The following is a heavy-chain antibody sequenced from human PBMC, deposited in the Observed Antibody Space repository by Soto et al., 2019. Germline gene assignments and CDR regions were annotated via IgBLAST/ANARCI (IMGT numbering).Heavy chain of an antibody. CDR2: ISYDGSNK. Sequence: SLRLSCAASGFTFSSYGMHWVRQAPGKGLEWVAVISYDGSNKYYADSVKGRLTISRDNSKNTLYLQMNSLRGEDTAVYYCARDQAPMVRGVIIYYYGMDVWGQGTTVTVSS. CDR3: ARDQAPMVRGVIIYYYGMDV. J-gene: IGHJ6*02. D-gene: IGHD3-10*01. CDR1: GFTFSSYG. V-gene: IGHV3-30*03.